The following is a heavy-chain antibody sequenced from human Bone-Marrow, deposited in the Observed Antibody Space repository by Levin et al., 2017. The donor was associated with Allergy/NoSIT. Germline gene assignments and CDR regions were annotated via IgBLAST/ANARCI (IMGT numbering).Heavy chain of an antibody. D-gene: IGHD1-7*01. CDR2: IYYSGST. J-gene: IGHJ4*02. Sequence: SQTLSLTCTVSGGSISSSSYYWGWIRQPPGKGLEWIGSIYYSGSTYYNPSLKSRVTISVDTSKNQFSLKLSSVTAADTAVYYCARHGWNFPPHNWGQGTLVTVSS. CDR1: GGSISSSSYY. V-gene: IGHV4-39*01. CDR3: ARHGWNFPPHN.